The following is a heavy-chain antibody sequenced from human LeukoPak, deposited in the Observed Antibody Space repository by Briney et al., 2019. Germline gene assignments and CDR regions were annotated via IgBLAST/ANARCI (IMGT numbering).Heavy chain of an antibody. CDR1: GGSISSGGYS. CDR3: AREVLFTRIFDY. D-gene: IGHD3-16*01. V-gene: IGHV4-30-4*07. J-gene: IGHJ4*02. CDR2: IYYSGST. Sequence: PSETLSLTCAVSGGSISSGGYSWSWIRQPPGKGLEWNGYIYYSGSTYYNPSLKSRVTISVDTSKNQFSLKLSSVTAADTAVYYCAREVLFTRIFDYWGQGTLVTVSS.